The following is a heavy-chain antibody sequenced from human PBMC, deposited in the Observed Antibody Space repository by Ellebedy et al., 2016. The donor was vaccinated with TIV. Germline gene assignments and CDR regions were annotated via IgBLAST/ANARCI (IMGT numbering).Heavy chain of an antibody. D-gene: IGHD3-16*01. Sequence: GESLKISCAASGFTFSSHWMHWVRQAPGKGLVWVSRINSDGSSTSYADSVKGRFTISRDNAKKTLYLQMNSLRAEDTDVYYCAREYPYSSHFVYWGQGTLVTVSS. CDR3: AREYPYSSHFVY. J-gene: IGHJ4*02. CDR1: GFTFSSHW. CDR2: INSDGSST. V-gene: IGHV3-74*01.